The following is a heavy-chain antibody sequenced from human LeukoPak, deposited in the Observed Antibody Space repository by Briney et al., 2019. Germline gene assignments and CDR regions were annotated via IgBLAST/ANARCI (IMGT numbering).Heavy chain of an antibody. Sequence: GRSLRLSCAASKFTFSTYDMHWVRQAPGKGLEWVAVISCDGSSKYYADSVKGRFTISRDNSKNTLYVQMNSLRTEDTAIYYCAKGPDSSGYYSLDYWGQGTLVTVSS. D-gene: IGHD3-22*01. J-gene: IGHJ4*02. V-gene: IGHV3-30*18. CDR3: AKGPDSSGYYSLDY. CDR1: KFTFSTYD. CDR2: ISCDGSSK.